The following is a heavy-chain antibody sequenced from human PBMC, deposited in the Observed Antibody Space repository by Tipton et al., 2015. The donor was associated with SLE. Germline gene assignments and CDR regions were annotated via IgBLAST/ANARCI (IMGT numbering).Heavy chain of an antibody. CDR3: ARVSPYYYYMDV. J-gene: IGHJ6*03. V-gene: IGHV4-30-2*01. CDR1: GGSISSGGYS. CDR2: IYHNGNT. Sequence: TLSLTCAVSGGSISSGGYSWSWIRQPPGKGLEWIGYIYHNGNTYYNPSLKSRVTISVDRSKNQFSLKLSSVTAADTAVYYCARVSPYYYYMDVWGKGTTVTVSS.